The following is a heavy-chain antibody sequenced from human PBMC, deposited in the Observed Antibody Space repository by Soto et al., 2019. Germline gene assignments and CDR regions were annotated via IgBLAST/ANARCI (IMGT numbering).Heavy chain of an antibody. CDR2: ISGSGGST. Sequence: EVQLLESGGGLVQPGGSLRLSCTASGFTFSSYAMSWVRQAPGKGLEWVSAISGSGGSTYYADSVKGRFTISRDNSKNTLYLQMNSLRAEDTAVYYCAKGNWNYRSYYMDVWGKGTTVTVSS. J-gene: IGHJ6*03. D-gene: IGHD1-7*01. V-gene: IGHV3-23*01. CDR1: GFTFSSYA. CDR3: AKGNWNYRSYYMDV.